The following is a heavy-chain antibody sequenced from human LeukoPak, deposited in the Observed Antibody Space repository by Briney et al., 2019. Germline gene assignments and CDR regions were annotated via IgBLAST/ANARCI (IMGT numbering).Heavy chain of an antibody. J-gene: IGHJ4*02. CDR3: ATGVKYYGSGSLAY. V-gene: IGHV1-24*01. CDR1: GYTLTELS. CDR2: FDPEDGET. D-gene: IGHD3-10*01. Sequence: ASVKVSCKVSGYTLTELSMHWVRQAPGKGLEWMGGFDPEDGETIYAQKFQGRVTMTEDTSTDTAYMELSSLRSEDTAVYYCATGVKYYGSGSLAYLGQGTLVTVSS.